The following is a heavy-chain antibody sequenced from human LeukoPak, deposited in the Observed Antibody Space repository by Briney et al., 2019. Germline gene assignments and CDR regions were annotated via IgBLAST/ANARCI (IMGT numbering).Heavy chain of an antibody. D-gene: IGHD3-22*01. CDR3: ARDSSSGYNLEY. CDR2: ISSSSSYI. CDR1: GFTFSSYS. Sequence: GGSLRLSCAASGFTFSSYSMNWVRQAPGKGLEWVSSISSSSSYIYYADSVKGRFTISRDNAKNSLYLQMNSLRAEDTAVYYCARDSSSGYNLEYWGQGTLVTVSS. V-gene: IGHV3-21*01. J-gene: IGHJ4*02.